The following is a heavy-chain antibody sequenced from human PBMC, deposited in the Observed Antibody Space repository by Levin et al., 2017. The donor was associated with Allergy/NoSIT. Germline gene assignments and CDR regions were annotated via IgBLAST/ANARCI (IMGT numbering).Heavy chain of an antibody. CDR1: GGSISSSSYY. CDR2: IYYSGST. CDR3: ARLIAGVFDY. J-gene: IGHJ4*02. D-gene: IGHD6-13*01. V-gene: IGHV4-39*01. Sequence: ASETLSLTCTVSGGSISSSSYYWGWIRQPPGKGLEWIGSIYYSGSTYYNPSLKSRVTISVDTSKNQFSLKLSSVTAADTAVYYCARLIAGVFDYWGQGTLVTVSS.